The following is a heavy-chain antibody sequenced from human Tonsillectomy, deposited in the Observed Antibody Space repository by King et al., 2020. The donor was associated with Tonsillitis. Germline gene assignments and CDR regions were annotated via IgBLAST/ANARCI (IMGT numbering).Heavy chain of an antibody. CDR2: ISAYTGHT. Sequence: QLVQSGAEVKKPGAAVKVSCKASGYTFTSYGISWVRQAPGQGLEWMGWISAYTGHTNYAQKFQGRVTMTTDTSTSTAYMELRSLRSDDTAVYYCARVDDSSGYYSGVFDYGGQGTLVTVSS. CDR1: GYTFTSYG. V-gene: IGHV1-18*01. CDR3: ARVDDSSGYYSGVFDY. J-gene: IGHJ4*02. D-gene: IGHD3-22*01.